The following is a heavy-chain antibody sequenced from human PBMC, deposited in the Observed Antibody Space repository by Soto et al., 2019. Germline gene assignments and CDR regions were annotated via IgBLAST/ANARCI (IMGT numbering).Heavy chain of an antibody. CDR3: AKDRIAVAGRELNYYYYGMDV. V-gene: IGHV4-30-2*01. CDR2: IYHSGST. J-gene: IGHJ6*02. D-gene: IGHD6-19*01. CDR1: GGSISSGGYS. Sequence: SETLSLTCAVSGGSISSGGYSWSWIRQPPGKGLEWIGYIYHSGSTYYNPSLKSRVTISVDRSKNTLYLQMNSLRADDTAVYYCAKDRIAVAGRELNYYYYGMDVWGQGTTVTVSS.